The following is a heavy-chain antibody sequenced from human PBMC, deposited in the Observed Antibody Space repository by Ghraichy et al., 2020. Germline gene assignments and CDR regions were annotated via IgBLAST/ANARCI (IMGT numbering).Heavy chain of an antibody. CDR1: GDSLSNNDVD. V-gene: IGHV6-1*01. D-gene: IGHD2/OR15-2a*01. Sequence: SQTLSLTCVISGDSLSNNDVDWNWIRQSPSRGLEWLGRTYRMASEYAESVKARTAITPDTSKNQFSLRLNSVTPDDTAVYYCARGRHNTFDIWGQGIMVTVSS. CDR2: TYRMAS. CDR3: ARGRHNTFDI. J-gene: IGHJ3*02.